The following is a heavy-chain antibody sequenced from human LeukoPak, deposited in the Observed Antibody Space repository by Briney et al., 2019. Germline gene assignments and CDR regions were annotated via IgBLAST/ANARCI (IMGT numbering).Heavy chain of an antibody. J-gene: IGHJ4*02. CDR3: ARQSYDSSGFWDY. V-gene: IGHV3-48*03. CDR2: ISSSGTTV. Sequence: GGSVRLSCAASGFTFRSYEMNWVRQAPGKGLEWVSYISSSGTTVHYEYSVKGRFTISRDNAKNSLYLQMNSLRAEDTALYSCARQSYDSSGFWDYWGQGTMVSLSS. CDR1: GFTFRSYE. D-gene: IGHD3-22*01.